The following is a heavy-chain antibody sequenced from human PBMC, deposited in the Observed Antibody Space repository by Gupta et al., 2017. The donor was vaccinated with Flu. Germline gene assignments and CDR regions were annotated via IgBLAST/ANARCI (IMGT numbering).Heavy chain of an antibody. CDR1: GDTFSGYS. D-gene: IGHD2-21*02. J-gene: IGHJ4*02. CDR2: ILPILGAA. CDR3: AREFPCGGDCYFLDY. V-gene: IGHV1-69*01. Sequence: QVQLVQSGAEVKEPGSSVKVSCKASGDTFSGYSMTWVRQAPGQGLEWMGAILPILGAANYEQKFQDRVTITADESTRTAYMELSSLRTDDTAVYYCAREFPCGGDCYFLDYWGQGTLVSVSS.